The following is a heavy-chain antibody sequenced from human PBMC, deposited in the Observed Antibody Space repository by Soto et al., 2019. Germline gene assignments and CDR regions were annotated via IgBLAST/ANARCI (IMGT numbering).Heavy chain of an antibody. J-gene: IGHJ6*01. CDR1: GFTFSTFA. CDR3: AKKATVGIGGSCHSSDHYYPMDV. CDR2: ISGSGDAT. D-gene: IGHD2-15*01. Sequence: EVQLLESGGALVQAGESLRLSCAASGFTFSTFAMTWVLQAPGKGLEWVSAISGSGDATYYADSVKGRFTISRDNSKNTLTLPMATLRVEDTAVYYCAKKATVGIGGSCHSSDHYYPMDVWGQGTTVSVSS. V-gene: IGHV3-23*01.